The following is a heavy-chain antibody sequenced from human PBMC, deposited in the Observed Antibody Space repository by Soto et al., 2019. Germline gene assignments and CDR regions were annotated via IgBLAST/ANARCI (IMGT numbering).Heavy chain of an antibody. CDR1: GYTFSSYW. CDR2: VNNDGSGT. CDR3: GRGGSEHAMDV. J-gene: IGHJ6*02. V-gene: IGHV3-74*01. Sequence: PRGSLRLSCAASGYTFSSYWIHWVRQAPGKGLVWVSRVNNDGSGTAYADSVEGRFTISRDNAKNTVYLQLNSLRAEDTAVYYCGRGGSEHAMDVWGQGTTVTVSS.